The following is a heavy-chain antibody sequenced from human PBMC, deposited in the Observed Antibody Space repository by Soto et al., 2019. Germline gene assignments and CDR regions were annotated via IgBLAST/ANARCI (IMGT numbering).Heavy chain of an antibody. CDR1: GGSFSGYY. V-gene: IGHV4-34*01. D-gene: IGHD6-13*01. J-gene: IGHJ5*02. CDR2: TNHSGST. Sequence: SETLSLTCAVYGGSFSGYYWSWIRQPPGKGLEWIGETNHSGSTNYNPSLKSRVTISVDTSKNQFSLKLSSVTAADTAVYYCARRYPPYSSSWYGANGGWFDPWGQGTLVTVSS. CDR3: ARRYPPYSSSWYGANGGWFDP.